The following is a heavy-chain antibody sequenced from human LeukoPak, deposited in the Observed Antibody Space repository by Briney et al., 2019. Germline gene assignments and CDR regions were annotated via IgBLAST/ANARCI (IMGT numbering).Heavy chain of an antibody. CDR2: IIPIFGTT. CDR1: GGTFSSYA. Sequence: SVKVSCKASGGTFSSYAISWVRQAPGQGLEWMGRIIPIFGTTNYAQKFQGRVTITTDESTSTAYMEVSGLRSEDTAVYYCARVGSSSWHSFDYWGQGTLVTVSS. V-gene: IGHV1-69*05. J-gene: IGHJ4*02. D-gene: IGHD6-13*01. CDR3: ARVGSSSWHSFDY.